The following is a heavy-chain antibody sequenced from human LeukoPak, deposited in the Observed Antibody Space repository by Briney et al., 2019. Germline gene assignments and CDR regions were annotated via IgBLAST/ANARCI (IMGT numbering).Heavy chain of an antibody. D-gene: IGHD5-12*01. CDR2: INVGDGNT. CDR3: ARAGGYPKYYFDY. V-gene: IGHV1-3*01. Sequence: ASVKVSCKASGYTFTSYEMQWVRQAPGQRLEWMGWINVGDGNTKYSQRFQGRVTITRDTSASTAYMELSSLRSEDTAVYYCARAGGYPKYYFDYWGQGTLVTVSS. J-gene: IGHJ4*02. CDR1: GYTFTSYE.